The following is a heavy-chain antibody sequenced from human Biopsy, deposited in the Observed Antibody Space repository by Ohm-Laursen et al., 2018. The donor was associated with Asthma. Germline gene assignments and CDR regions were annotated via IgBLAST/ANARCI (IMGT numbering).Heavy chain of an antibody. CDR2: ISYDGTNK. D-gene: IGHD5-18*01. Sequence: SLRLSCTASGFTFSIYDIHWVRQAPGKGLEWVAVISYDGTNKYYGDSVKGRFTISRDNSKNTLHLQMNSLRGEDTAVYYCAKDLYSTAAGDPEYYYYGLDVWGQGTTVTVSS. CDR1: GFTFSIYD. CDR3: AKDLYSTAAGDPEYYYYGLDV. V-gene: IGHV3-30*18. J-gene: IGHJ6*02.